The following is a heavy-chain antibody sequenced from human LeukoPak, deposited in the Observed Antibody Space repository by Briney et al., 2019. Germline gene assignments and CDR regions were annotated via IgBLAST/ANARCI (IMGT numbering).Heavy chain of an antibody. Sequence: SVKVSRKASGYTFTGYYMHWVRQAPGQGLEWMGRIIPILGIANYAQKFQGRVTITADKSTSTAYMELSSLRSEDTAVYYCAREDIVATTWGQGTLVTVSS. V-gene: IGHV1-69*04. CDR3: AREDIVATT. CDR1: GYTFTGYY. D-gene: IGHD5-12*01. CDR2: IIPILGIA. J-gene: IGHJ4*02.